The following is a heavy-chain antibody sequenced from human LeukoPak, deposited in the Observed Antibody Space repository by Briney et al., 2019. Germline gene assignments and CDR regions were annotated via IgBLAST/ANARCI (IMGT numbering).Heavy chain of an antibody. J-gene: IGHJ6*03. Sequence: GGSLRLSCAASGFIFSSYAMHWVRQAPGKGLEWVAVISYDGSNKYYADSVKGRFTISRDNSKNTLYLQMNSLRAEDTAVYYCASSTSSRDYYYYYMDVWGKGTTVTVSS. V-gene: IGHV3-30-3*01. D-gene: IGHD2-2*01. CDR3: ASSTSSRDYYYYYMDV. CDR1: GFIFSSYA. CDR2: ISYDGSNK.